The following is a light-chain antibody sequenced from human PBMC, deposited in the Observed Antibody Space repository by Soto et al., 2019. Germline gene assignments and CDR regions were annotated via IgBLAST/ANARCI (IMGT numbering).Light chain of an antibody. V-gene: IGLV2-23*03. J-gene: IGLJ2*01. CDR1: TSDVGSYNL. CDR3: CSYAGSNTFGGV. Sequence: QSVLTQPASVSGSPGQSITISCTGTTSDVGSYNLVSWYQHHPGKAPKVMIYESSKRPSGVSNRFSGSKSGNTASLTISGLQAEDEADYCCCSYAGSNTFGGVFGGGTKLTVL. CDR2: ESS.